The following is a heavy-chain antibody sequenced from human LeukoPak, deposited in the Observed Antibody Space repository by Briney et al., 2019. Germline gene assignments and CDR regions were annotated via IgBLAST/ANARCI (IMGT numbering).Heavy chain of an antibody. CDR3: ARHGYNNFDR. D-gene: IGHD5-24*01. CDR2: INQAGSEE. Sequence: GGSLRLSCTPSGFTFSSSWMGWLRQAPGKGLEWVANINQAGSEEHYVDSVKGRFSISRDNAKNSLHLQMNSLRAEDTAVYYCARHGYNNFDRWGQGTLVTVSS. CDR1: GFTFSSSW. V-gene: IGHV3-7*05. J-gene: IGHJ4*02.